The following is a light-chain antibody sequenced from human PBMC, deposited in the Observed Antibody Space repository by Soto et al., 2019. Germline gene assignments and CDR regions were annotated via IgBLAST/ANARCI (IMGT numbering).Light chain of an antibody. CDR1: QGISRW. Sequence: DLQMTQLPSSMSASVGDRVTITCRARQGISRWLAWYHQKPGKAPNLLIYSASTLHSGVPSRFSGSGSGTDFTLPISSLQPEDFGTDSCQQANSSPLTFGPGTKVDMK. V-gene: IGKV1-12*01. CDR2: SAS. J-gene: IGKJ3*01. CDR3: QQANSSPLT.